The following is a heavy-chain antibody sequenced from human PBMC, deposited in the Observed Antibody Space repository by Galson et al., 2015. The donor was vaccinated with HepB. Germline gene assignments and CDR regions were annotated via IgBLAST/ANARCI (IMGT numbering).Heavy chain of an antibody. D-gene: IGHD4-23*01. CDR3: ARQISNSYYFDC. CDR2: IYSGGNT. V-gene: IGHV3-53*01. CDR1: GFTVSSNY. Sequence: SLRLSCAASGFTVSSNYMSWVRQAPGKGLEWVSVIYSGGNTYYADSVKGRFTFSRDNSKNTLYLQMNSLRVEDTAVYYCARQISNSYYFDCWGQGTLVTVSS. J-gene: IGHJ4*02.